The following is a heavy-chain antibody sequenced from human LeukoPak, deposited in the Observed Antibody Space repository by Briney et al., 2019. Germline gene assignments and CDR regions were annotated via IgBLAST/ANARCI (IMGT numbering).Heavy chain of an antibody. D-gene: IGHD2-15*01. CDR3: AKSIREYCSGGSCMFAY. V-gene: IGHV3-30*18. CDR2: ISYDGSNK. CDR1: GFTFSSYG. J-gene: IGHJ4*02. Sequence: GGSLRLSCAASGFTFSSYGMHWVRQAPGKGLEWVAVISYDGSNKYYADSVKGRFTISRDNSKNTLYLQMNSLRAEDTAVYYCAKSIREYCSGGSCMFAYWGQGTLVTVSS.